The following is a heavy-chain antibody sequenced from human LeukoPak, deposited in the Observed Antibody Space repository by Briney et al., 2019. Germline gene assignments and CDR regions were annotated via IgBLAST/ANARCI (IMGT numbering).Heavy chain of an antibody. CDR1: GFTFSRYG. Sequence: QPGRSLRLSCAASGFTFSRYGMHWVRQAPGKGLEWVTAISYDGSNKYYADSVKGRFTISRDNSKNTLYLQMNSLRAEDTAVYFCAKDLWGYTSVYYYYMDVWGKGTTVTISS. V-gene: IGHV3-30*04. CDR3: AKDLWGYTSVYYYYMDV. D-gene: IGHD3-16*01. J-gene: IGHJ6*03. CDR2: ISYDGSNK.